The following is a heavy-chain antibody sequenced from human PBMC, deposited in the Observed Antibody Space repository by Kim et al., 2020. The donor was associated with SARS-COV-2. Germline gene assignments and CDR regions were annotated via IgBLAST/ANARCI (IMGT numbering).Heavy chain of an antibody. CDR1: GFTFGDYA. Sequence: GGSLRLSCAASGFTFGDYAMHWVRQAPGKGLEWVSGISWNSGSIGYADSVKGRFTISRDNAKNSLYLQMNSLRAEDTALYYCAKEDSSGYYRAFDIWGQGTMVTVSS. CDR3: AKEDSSGYYRAFDI. J-gene: IGHJ3*02. CDR2: ISWNSGSI. D-gene: IGHD3-22*01. V-gene: IGHV3-9*01.